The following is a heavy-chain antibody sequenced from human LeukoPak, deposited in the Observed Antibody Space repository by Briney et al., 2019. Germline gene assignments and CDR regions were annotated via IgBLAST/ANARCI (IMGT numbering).Heavy chain of an antibody. J-gene: IGHJ4*02. Sequence: SQTLSPTCAVSGGSISSGGYSWSWIRQPPGKGLEWIGYIYHSRSTYYNPSLKSRVTISVDRSKNQFSLKLSSVTAADTAVYYCARGVYGSGSYYSPEPFFDYWGQGTLVTVSS. CDR1: GGSISSGGYS. D-gene: IGHD3-10*01. V-gene: IGHV4-30-2*01. CDR3: ARGVYGSGSYYSPEPFFDY. CDR2: IYHSRST.